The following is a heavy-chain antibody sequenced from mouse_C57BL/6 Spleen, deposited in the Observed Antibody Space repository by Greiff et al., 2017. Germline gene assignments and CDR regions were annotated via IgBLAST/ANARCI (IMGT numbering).Heavy chain of an antibody. CDR2: SSSGSSTI. J-gene: IGHJ3*01. CDR3: ARDAY. Sequence: EVKLVESGGGLVKPGGSLKLSCAASGFTFSDYGMHWVRQAPEKGLEWVAYSSSGSSTIYYADTVKGRFTISRDNAKNTLFLQRTSLRSEDTAMYYCARDAYWGQGTLVTVSA. CDR1: GFTFSDYG. V-gene: IGHV5-17*01.